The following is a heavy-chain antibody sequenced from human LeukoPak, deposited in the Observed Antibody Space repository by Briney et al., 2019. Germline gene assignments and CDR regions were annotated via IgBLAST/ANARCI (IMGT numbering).Heavy chain of an antibody. V-gene: IGHV4-34*01. D-gene: IGHD3-22*01. Sequence: KPSETLSITCAVYGGSFSGYYWSWIRQPPGKGLEWIGETNHSGSTNYNPSLKSRVTISVDTSKNQFSLKLSSVTAADTAVYYCARNLLYYYDSSGYYEEDYLDYWGQGTLVTVSS. J-gene: IGHJ4*02. CDR1: GGSFSGYY. CDR3: ARNLLYYYDSSGYYEEDYLDY. CDR2: TNHSGST.